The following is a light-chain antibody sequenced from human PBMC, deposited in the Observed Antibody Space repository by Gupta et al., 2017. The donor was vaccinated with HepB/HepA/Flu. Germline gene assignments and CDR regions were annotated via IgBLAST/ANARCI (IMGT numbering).Light chain of an antibody. CDR2: DVS. CDR1: SSDVGGYNY. V-gene: IGLV2-14*01. CDR3: SSYTSSSTLVV. J-gene: IGLJ2*01. Sequence: QSALTQPASVSASPRQSMTSSRTGTSSDVGGYNYFSWYQQPPGQAPKLMIYDVSKRPSGVANRFSGSKSGNTASLTISGLQAEEAADYYCSSYTSSSTLVVFGGGTKLIVL.